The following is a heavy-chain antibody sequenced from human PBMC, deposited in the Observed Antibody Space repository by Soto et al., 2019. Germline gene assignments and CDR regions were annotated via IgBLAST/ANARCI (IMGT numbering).Heavy chain of an antibody. V-gene: IGHV3-30-3*01. D-gene: IGHD3-9*01. CDR1: GCTFSSYA. CDR2: ISYDGSNK. J-gene: IGHJ4*02. Sequence: GGSLRLSCAASGCTFSSYAMHWVRQAPGKGLEWVAVISYDGSNKYYADSVKGRFTISRDNSKNTLYLQMNSLRAEDTAVYYCARDDPDWYYFDYWGQGTLVTVSS. CDR3: ARDDPDWYYFDY.